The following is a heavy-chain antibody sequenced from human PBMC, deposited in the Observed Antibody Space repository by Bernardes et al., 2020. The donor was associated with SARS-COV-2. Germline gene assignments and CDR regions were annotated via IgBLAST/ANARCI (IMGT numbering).Heavy chain of an antibody. CDR3: AKDGGSYDILTGYPYYFDY. CDR2: ISSDGSST. J-gene: IGHJ4*02. CDR1: GLTFSSYW. V-gene: IGHV3-74*01. Sequence: GGSLRLSCAASGLTFSSYWMHWVRQAPGKGLVWVSRISSDGSSTTYADSVKGRFTISRDNARNTLYLQLNSLRDEDTAVYYCAKDGGSYDILTGYPYYFDYWGQGTLVTVSS. D-gene: IGHD3-9*01.